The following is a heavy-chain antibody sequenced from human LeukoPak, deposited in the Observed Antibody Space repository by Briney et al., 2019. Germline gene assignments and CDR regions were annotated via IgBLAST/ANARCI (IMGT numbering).Heavy chain of an antibody. CDR1: GGSISSSSYY. D-gene: IGHD6-19*01. J-gene: IGHJ4*02. CDR3: ARQHPYSSGWYLDY. V-gene: IGHV4-39*01. Sequence: KPSETLSLTCTVSGGSISSSSYYWGWIRQPPGKGLEWIGSIYYSGSTYYNPSLKSRVTISVDTSKNQFSLKLSSVTAADTAVYYCARQHPYSSGWYLDYWGQGTLVTVSS. CDR2: IYYSGST.